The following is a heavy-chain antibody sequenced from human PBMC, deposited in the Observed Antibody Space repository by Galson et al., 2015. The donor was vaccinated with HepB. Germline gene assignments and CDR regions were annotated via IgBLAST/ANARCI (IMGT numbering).Heavy chain of an antibody. D-gene: IGHD3-9*01. J-gene: IGHJ4*02. Sequence: SLRLSCAASGFTFSNAWMNWVRQAPGKGLEWVGRIKSKTDGGTTDYAAPVKGRFTISRDDSKNTLYLQMNSLKTEDTAVYYCTTLGLRYFDWLLYEGGYWGQGTRVTVSS. CDR3: TTLGLRYFDWLLYEGGY. CDR2: IKSKTDGGTT. V-gene: IGHV3-15*07. CDR1: GFTFSNAW.